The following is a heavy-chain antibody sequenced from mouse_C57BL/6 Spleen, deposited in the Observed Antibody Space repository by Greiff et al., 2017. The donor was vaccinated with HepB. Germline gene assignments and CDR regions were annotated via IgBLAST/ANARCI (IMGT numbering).Heavy chain of an antibody. CDR2: IDPSDSYT. J-gene: IGHJ2*01. V-gene: IGHV1-69*01. CDR3: ARSQNYGSSFVDY. Sequence: VQLQQPGAELVMPGASVKLSCKASGYTFTSYWMHWVKQRPGQGLEWIGEIDPSDSYTNYNQKFKGKSTLTVDKSSSTAYMQLSSLTSEDSAVYYCARSQNYGSSFVDYWGQGTTLTVSS. D-gene: IGHD1-1*01. CDR1: GYTFTSYW.